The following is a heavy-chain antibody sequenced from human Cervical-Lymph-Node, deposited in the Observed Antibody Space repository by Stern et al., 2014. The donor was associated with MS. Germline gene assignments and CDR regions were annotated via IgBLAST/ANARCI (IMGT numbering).Heavy chain of an antibody. D-gene: IGHD4-17*01. Sequence: VQLVESGAEVKKPGASVKVSCKASGYTFTNYGITWVLQAPGQGLEWMGWISAYNGNTNYAQKLQGRVTMTTDTSTSTAYMELRTLRSDDTAVYYCAREEDGDNWYFQHWGQGTLVTVSS. V-gene: IGHV1-18*01. J-gene: IGHJ1*01. CDR1: GYTFTNYG. CDR2: ISAYNGNT. CDR3: AREEDGDNWYFQH.